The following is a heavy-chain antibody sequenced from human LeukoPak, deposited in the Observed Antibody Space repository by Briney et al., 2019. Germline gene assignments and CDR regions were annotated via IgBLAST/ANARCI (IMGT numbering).Heavy chain of an antibody. CDR2: ISSSSSTI. CDR3: ARDLRFLEWLLPTLGDY. D-gene: IGHD3-3*01. V-gene: IGHV3-48*04. J-gene: IGHJ4*02. CDR1: GFTFSSYS. Sequence: GGSLRLSCAASGFTFSSYSMNWVRQAPGKGLEWVSYISSSSSTIYYADSVKGRFTISRDNAKNSLYLQMNSLRAEDTAVYYCARDLRFLEWLLPTLGDYWGQGTLVTVSS.